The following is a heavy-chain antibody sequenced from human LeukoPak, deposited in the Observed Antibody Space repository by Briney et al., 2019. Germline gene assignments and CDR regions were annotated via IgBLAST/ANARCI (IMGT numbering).Heavy chain of an antibody. D-gene: IGHD6-13*01. V-gene: IGHV3-74*01. CDR2: INSDGSST. CDR3: AKAWVYSSSPSDY. J-gene: IGHJ4*02. CDR1: GFTFSSYW. Sequence: GGSLRLSCAASGFTFSSYWIHWVRQAPGKGLVWVSRINSDGSSTRYADSVKGRFTISRDNAKNTLYLQMNSLRAEDTAVYYCAKAWVYSSSPSDYWGQGTLVTVSS.